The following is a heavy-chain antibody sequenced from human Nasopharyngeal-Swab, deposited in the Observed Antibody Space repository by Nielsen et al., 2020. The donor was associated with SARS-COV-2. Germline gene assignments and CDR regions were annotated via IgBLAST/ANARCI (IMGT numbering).Heavy chain of an antibody. CDR1: GFTLSSYW. D-gene: IGHD6-13*01. CDR3: ATCGGSSWYFDY. Sequence: GESLKISCAASGFTLSSYWMSWVRQAPGKGLEWVADIKQDGSEKYYVDSVKGRFTISRDNAKNSLYLQMNSLRAEVTAVYYCATCGGSSWYFDYWGQGTLVTVSS. CDR2: IKQDGSEK. V-gene: IGHV3-7*01. J-gene: IGHJ4*02.